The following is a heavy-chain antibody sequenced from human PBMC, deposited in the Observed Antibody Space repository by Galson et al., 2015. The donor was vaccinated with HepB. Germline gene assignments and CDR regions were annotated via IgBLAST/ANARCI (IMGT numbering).Heavy chain of an antibody. V-gene: IGHV3-30*18. Sequence: SLRLSCATSGFTFSAHAMHWVRQAPGKGLEWVTITSYDGIYKYYADSVRGRFTISRDNSKNTLSLQMNSLRADDTAVYYCAKDIGSGSGSRWVLDYWGQESWSPSPQ. CDR2: TSYDGIYK. CDR3: AKDIGSGSGSRWVLDY. D-gene: IGHD3-10*01. CDR1: GFTFSAHA. J-gene: IGHJ4*01.